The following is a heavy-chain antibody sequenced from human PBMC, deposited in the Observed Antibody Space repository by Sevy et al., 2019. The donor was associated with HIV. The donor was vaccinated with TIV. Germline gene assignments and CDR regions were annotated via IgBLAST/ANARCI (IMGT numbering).Heavy chain of an antibody. V-gene: IGHV3-72*01. CDR3: ATHAGIAAAGRVFDY. CDR1: GFTFGDFA. Sequence: GGSLRLSCTTSGFTFGDFAMSWVRQAPGKGLEWVGRTRNKADSYTTEYAASVKGRFTISRDDSKNSLYLQMNSLKTEDTAVYYCATHAGIAAAGRVFDYWGQGSLVTVSS. D-gene: IGHD6-13*01. CDR2: TRNKADSYTT. J-gene: IGHJ4*02.